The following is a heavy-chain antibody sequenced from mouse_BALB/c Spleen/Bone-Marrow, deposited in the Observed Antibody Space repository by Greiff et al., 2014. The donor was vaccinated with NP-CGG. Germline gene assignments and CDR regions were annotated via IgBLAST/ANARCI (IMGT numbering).Heavy chain of an antibody. CDR2: IPPGSGTT. CDR3: ARGSYYYGSSSPWFAY. J-gene: IGHJ3*01. V-gene: IGHV1S41*01. Sequence: DLVKPGASVKLSRKASGYTFTSYWINWIKQRPGQGLEWIGRIPPGSGTTYYNEMFKGKVTLTVDTSSTTAYIQLSSLSSEDSAVYFCARGSYYYGSSSPWFAYWGQGTLVTVSA. D-gene: IGHD1-1*01. CDR1: GYTFTSYW.